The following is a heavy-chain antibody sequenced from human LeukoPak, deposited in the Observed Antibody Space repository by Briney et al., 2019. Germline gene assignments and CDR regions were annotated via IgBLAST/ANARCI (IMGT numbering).Heavy chain of an antibody. CDR1: GGSFNSHA. CDR3: AKEGIAVAGPQVWFYGMDV. V-gene: IGHV1-69*04. CDR2: IIPVLGVA. J-gene: IGHJ6*02. Sequence: SVKVSCKASGGSFNSHATSWVRQAPGQGLEWMGRIIPVLGVANYAQKFLGRVTITADTSTSTVYMELRSLRYDDTAVYYCAKEGIAVAGPQVWFYGMDVWGQGTTVTVSS. D-gene: IGHD6-19*01.